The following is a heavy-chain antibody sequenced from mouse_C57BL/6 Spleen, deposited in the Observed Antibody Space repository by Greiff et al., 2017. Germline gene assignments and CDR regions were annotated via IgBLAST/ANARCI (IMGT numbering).Heavy chain of an antibody. D-gene: IGHD1-1*02. V-gene: IGHV1-15*01. CDR2: IDPETGGT. Sequence: VKVVESGAELVRPGASVTLSCKASGYTFTDYEMHWVKQTPVHGLEWIGAIDPETGGTAYNQKFKGKAILTADKSSSTAYMELRSLTSEDSAVYYCTLYGGYAMDDWGKGTSVTVSS. J-gene: IGHJ4*01. CDR1: GYTFTDYE. CDR3: TLYGGYAMDD.